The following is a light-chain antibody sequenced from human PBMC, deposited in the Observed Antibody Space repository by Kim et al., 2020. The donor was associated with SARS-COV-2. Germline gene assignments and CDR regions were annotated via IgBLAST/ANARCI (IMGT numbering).Light chain of an antibody. CDR2: SNN. CDR3: AAWDDSLSGPV. J-gene: IGLJ2*01. CDR1: SSNIGSNY. V-gene: IGLV1-47*02. Sequence: GQRCTISCSGSSSNIGSNYVYWYQQLPGTAPKLLIYSNNQRPSGVPDRFSGSKSGTSASLAISGLRFEDEADYYCAAWDDSLSGPVFGGGTQLTVL.